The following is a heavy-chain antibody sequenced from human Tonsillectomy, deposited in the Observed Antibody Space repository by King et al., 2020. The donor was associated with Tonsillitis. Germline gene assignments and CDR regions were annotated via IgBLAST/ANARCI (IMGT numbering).Heavy chain of an antibody. Sequence: VQLVESGGGLVQPGGSLRLSCAASGFTFSVYVMSWVRQAPGKGLEWVSAISAGGNTYYPDSVKGRFPISRDNSKNTLYLQMNSLTAEDTAVYYCAKGDYTFGGVEFWGQGTLVTVSS. CDR1: GFTFSVYV. D-gene: IGHD3-16*01. V-gene: IGHV3-23*04. CDR3: AKGDYTFGGVEF. CDR2: ISAGGNT. J-gene: IGHJ4*02.